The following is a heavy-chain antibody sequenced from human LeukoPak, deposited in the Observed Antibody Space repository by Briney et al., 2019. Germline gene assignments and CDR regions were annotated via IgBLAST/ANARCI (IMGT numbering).Heavy chain of an antibody. V-gene: IGHV3-21*01. CDR3: TRGDGYNLVDS. J-gene: IGHJ4*02. CDR2: IPSSSSSI. CDR1: GFAFSTYT. D-gene: IGHD5-24*01. Sequence: GGSLRLSCAASGFAFSTYTMSWVRQAPGKGLEWVSSIPSSSSSIYYADSVRGRFTGSRDNAKNSLYLQMNSLRSDDTAVYYCTRGDGYNLVDSWGQGTLVTVSS.